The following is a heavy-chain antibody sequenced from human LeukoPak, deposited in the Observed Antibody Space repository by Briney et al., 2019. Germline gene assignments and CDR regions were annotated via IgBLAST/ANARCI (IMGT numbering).Heavy chain of an antibody. CDR2: ITSAGGTT. J-gene: IGHJ5*01. Sequence: GGSLRLSCAASKFTFSIYAMSRVRQAPGKGLEWVSSITSAGGTTWYAGSVKGRFTISRDNSKNTVYLQMNSLRVEDTAVYYCAKDRPNYYGTDGHYYRRDGDSWGQGTLVTVSS. D-gene: IGHD3-10*01. V-gene: IGHV3-23*01. CDR1: KFTFSIYA. CDR3: AKDRPNYYGTDGHYYRRDGDS.